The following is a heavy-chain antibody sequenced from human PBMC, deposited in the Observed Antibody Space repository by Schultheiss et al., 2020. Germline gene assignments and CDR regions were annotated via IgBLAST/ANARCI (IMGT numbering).Heavy chain of an antibody. V-gene: IGHV3-13*01. J-gene: IGHJ4*02. Sequence: WGSLRLSCAASGFTFSSYAMSWVRQAPGGGLEWVSAIGTAGDTYYPGSVKGRFTISRDNAKNSLYLQMNSLRAEDTAVYYCARDRGSPPSTFDYWGQGTLVTVSS. CDR2: IGTAGDT. CDR3: ARDRGSPPSTFDY. CDR1: GFTFSSYA. D-gene: IGHD3-10*01.